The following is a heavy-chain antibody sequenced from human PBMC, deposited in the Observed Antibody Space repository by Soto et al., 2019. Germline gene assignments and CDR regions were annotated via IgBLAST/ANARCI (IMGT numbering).Heavy chain of an antibody. Sequence: GGSLRLSCTASGFTFSSYSMNWVRQAPGKGLEWVSYISSSSSTIYYADSVKGRFTISRDNAKNSLYLQMNSLRAEDTAVYYCARDPVAIAREADYWGQGTLVTVSS. V-gene: IGHV3-48*01. CDR1: GFTFSSYS. J-gene: IGHJ4*02. CDR3: ARDPVAIAREADY. D-gene: IGHD1-26*01. CDR2: ISSSSSTI.